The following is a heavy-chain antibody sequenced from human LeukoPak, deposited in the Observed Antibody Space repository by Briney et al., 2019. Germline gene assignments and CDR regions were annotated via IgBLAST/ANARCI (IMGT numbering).Heavy chain of an antibody. D-gene: IGHD1-26*01. J-gene: IGHJ4*02. CDR3: ARALRVGAVNFDY. CDR1: GFTFSTYS. CDR2: ISTSSSYI. V-gene: IGHV3-21*01. Sequence: GGSLRLSCAASGFTFSTYSMNWVRQAPGKGLEWVSSISTSSSYIYYADSVKGRFTISRDNAKNSLYLQMTSLRAEGTALYYCARALRVGAVNFDYWGQGTLVTVAS.